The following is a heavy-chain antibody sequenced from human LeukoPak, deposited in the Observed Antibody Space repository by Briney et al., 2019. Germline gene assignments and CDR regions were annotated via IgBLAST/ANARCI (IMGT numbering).Heavy chain of an antibody. V-gene: IGHV3-21*01. J-gene: IGHJ4*02. CDR2: ISRGSDHI. CDR1: GFTFSSFA. Sequence: GGSLRLSCEAFGFTFSSFAMNWVRQAPGKGLEWVSSISRGSDHIFYADSMKGRFTISRDNAKNSLYLQMNSLGAEDTAVYYCARPYDTRGYFPDYWGQGTLVTVSS. D-gene: IGHD3-22*01. CDR3: ARPYDTRGYFPDY.